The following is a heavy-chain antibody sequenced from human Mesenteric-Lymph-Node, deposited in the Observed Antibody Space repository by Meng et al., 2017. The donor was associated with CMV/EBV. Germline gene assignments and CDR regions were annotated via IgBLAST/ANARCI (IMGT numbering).Heavy chain of an antibody. CDR2: INPNSGGT. V-gene: IGHV1-2*02. Sequence: ASVKVSCKSSGYIFTGYYMHWVRQAPGQGLEWMGWINPNSGGTNYAQKFQGRVTMTRDTSISTAYMELSRLRSDDTAVYYCARLTAAIPYWGQGTLVTVSS. CDR3: ARLTAAIPY. D-gene: IGHD2-2*01. J-gene: IGHJ4*02. CDR1: GYIFTGYY.